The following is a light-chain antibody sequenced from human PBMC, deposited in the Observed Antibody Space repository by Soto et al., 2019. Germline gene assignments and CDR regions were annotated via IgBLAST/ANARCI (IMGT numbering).Light chain of an antibody. CDR2: WAS. Sequence: DIVMTQSPDSLAVSLGERATINCKSSQSVLYSSNNKNYLAWYQQKPGQPPKLLIYWASTRESGVPDRFSGSGSGTDFTLTITSLQAEDVGVYYCQQYNKWPPLTFGGGTKVDIK. V-gene: IGKV4-1*01. J-gene: IGKJ4*01. CDR1: QSVLYSSNNKNY. CDR3: QQYNKWPPLT.